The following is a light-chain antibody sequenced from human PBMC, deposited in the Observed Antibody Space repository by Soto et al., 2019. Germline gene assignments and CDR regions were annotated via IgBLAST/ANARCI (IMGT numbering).Light chain of an antibody. Sequence: QSVLTQPASVSGSPGQSITISCSGSSSNVGSNYVSWYQQLPGTAPKLLIYDNGKRSSGIPDRFSGSQSGTSATLGITGLQTGDEADYYCGTWDNSLSAVFGGGTKVTV. V-gene: IGLV1-51*01. CDR2: DNG. J-gene: IGLJ2*01. CDR1: SSNVGSNY. CDR3: GTWDNSLSAV.